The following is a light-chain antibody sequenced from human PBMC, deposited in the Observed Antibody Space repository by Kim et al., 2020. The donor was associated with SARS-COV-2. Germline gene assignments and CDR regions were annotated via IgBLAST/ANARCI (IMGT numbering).Light chain of an antibody. CDR2: QDN. V-gene: IGLV3-1*01. J-gene: IGLJ2*01. Sequence: SYELTQPPSVSVSPGQTASITCSGDKLGDKYACWYQQKPGQSPVLVIYQDNRRPSGIPERFSGSNSGNTATLTISGTQAMDEADYYCQAWDGSAVIFGEGTQLTVL. CDR3: QAWDGSAVI. CDR1: KLGDKY.